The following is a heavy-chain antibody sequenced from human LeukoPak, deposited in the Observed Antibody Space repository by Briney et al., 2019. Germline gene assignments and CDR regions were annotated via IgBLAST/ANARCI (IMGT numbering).Heavy chain of an antibody. Sequence: GGSLRLSCAASGFTVSSNYMSWVRQAPGKGLEWVSVIYSGGSTYYADSVKGRFTISRDNSKNTLYLQMNSLRAEDTAVCYCATLAVANSFDYWGQGTLVTVSS. J-gene: IGHJ4*02. D-gene: IGHD6-19*01. V-gene: IGHV3-66*01. CDR3: ATLAVANSFDY. CDR1: GFTVSSNY. CDR2: IYSGGST.